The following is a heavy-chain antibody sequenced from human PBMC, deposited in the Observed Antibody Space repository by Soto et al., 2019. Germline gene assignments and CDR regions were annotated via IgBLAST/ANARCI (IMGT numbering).Heavy chain of an antibody. J-gene: IGHJ5*02. D-gene: IGHD3-22*01. CDR1: GFPFRSYE. Sequence: AGSLRLSCAASGFPFRSYEMCWVRQAPGKGLECTSYISSTGSAIPYADSVMSRFTISRDNAKNSLYLQMNNLRAEDTSVYYCARGVYDSRGYYYRWGQGTLVTVSS. V-gene: IGHV3-48*03. CDR3: ARGVYDSRGYYYR. CDR2: ISSTGSAI.